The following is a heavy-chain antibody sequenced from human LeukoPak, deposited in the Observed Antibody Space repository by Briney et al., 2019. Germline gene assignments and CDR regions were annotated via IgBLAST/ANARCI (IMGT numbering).Heavy chain of an antibody. CDR2: ISGSGGST. V-gene: IGHV3-23*01. D-gene: IGHD5-18*01. Sequence: GGSLRLSCAASGFTFSTYAMSWVRQAPGKGLEWVSAISGSGGSTYYADSVKGRFTISRDNSKNTLYLQMNSLRAEDTAVYYCAKGGYSYGVFDYWGQGTLVTVSS. J-gene: IGHJ4*02. CDR1: GFTFSTYA. CDR3: AKGGYSYGVFDY.